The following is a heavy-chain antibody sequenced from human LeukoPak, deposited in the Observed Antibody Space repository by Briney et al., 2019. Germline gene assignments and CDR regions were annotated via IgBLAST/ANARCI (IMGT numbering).Heavy chain of an antibody. Sequence: GGSLRLSCEASRFSFSSYNMDWVRQTPGKGLEWISSITTTSTYTFYADSVKGRFTISRDNARNSLYLQMNSLRVEDTAVYYCARDPYSGTYGNTYYYYMDVWGKGTTVTISS. D-gene: IGHD1-26*01. CDR2: ITTTSTYT. CDR3: ARDPYSGTYGNTYYYYMDV. CDR1: RFSFSSYN. V-gene: IGHV3-21*01. J-gene: IGHJ6*03.